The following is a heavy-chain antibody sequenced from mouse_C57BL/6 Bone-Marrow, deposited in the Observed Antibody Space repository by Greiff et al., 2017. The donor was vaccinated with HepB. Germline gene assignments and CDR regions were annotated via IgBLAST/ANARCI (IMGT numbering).Heavy chain of an antibody. Sequence: VKLQESGPELVKPGASVKISCKASGYAFSSSWMNWVKQRPGKGLEWIGRIYPGDGDTNYNGKFKGKATLTADNSSSTAYMQLSSLTSEDSAVYFCARGMIYYGFFDYWGQGTTLTVSS. CDR2: IYPGDGDT. CDR3: ARGMIYYGFFDY. J-gene: IGHJ2*01. V-gene: IGHV1-82*01. CDR1: GYAFSSSW. D-gene: IGHD2-2*01.